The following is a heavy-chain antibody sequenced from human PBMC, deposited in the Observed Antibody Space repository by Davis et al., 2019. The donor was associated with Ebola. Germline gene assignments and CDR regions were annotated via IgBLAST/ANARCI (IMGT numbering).Heavy chain of an antibody. J-gene: IGHJ4*02. Sequence: SETLSLTCAVSGGSISIDNWWTWVRQPPGKGLEWIGEIYQSGYTNYNPSLKSRVTISVDTSKNQFSLKLSSVTAADTAVYYCARHNLPYYFDYWGQGTLVTVSS. CDR3: ARHNLPYYFDY. V-gene: IGHV4-4*02. CDR1: GGSISIDNW. CDR2: IYQSGYT.